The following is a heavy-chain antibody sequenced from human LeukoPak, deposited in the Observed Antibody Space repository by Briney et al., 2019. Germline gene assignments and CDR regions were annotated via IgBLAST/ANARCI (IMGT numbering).Heavy chain of an antibody. CDR1: GGSISSYY. J-gene: IGHJ4*02. D-gene: IGHD6-6*01. V-gene: IGHV4-34*01. Sequence: SETLSLTCTVSGGSISSYYWSWIRQPPGKGLEWIGEINHSGSTNYNPSLKSRVTISVDTSKNQFSLKLSSVTAADTAVYYCATMNSSSSHRFFDYWGQGTLVTVSS. CDR3: ATMNSSSSHRFFDY. CDR2: INHSGST.